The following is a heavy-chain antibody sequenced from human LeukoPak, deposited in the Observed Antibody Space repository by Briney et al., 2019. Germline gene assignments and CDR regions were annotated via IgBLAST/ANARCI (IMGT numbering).Heavy chain of an antibody. D-gene: IGHD3-10*01. CDR3: ATVRFGHGVY. J-gene: IGHJ4*02. CDR2: IYYSGST. Sequence: SRTLSLTCTVSGDSISRSIYYWGWIRQPPGKGLEWIGSIYYSGSTFFNPSLERRATISVDTSKNQSSLRPTSVTAADTAVYSCATVRFGHGVYWGQGTLVTVSS. CDR1: GDSISRSIYY. V-gene: IGHV4-39*01.